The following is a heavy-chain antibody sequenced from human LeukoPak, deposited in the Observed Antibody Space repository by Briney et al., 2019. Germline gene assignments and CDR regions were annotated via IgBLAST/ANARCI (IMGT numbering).Heavy chain of an antibody. D-gene: IGHD3-16*01. CDR2: IYYRGST. CDR1: GGSISSDY. V-gene: IGHV4-59*12. CDR3: ASIPDRGGNDY. Sequence: SETLSLTCTVSGGSISSDYWSWVRQPPGKGLEWIGYIYYRGSTNYNPSLKSRVTISVDTSKNQFSLKLSSVTAADTAVYYCASIPDRGGNDYWGQGTLVTVSS. J-gene: IGHJ4*02.